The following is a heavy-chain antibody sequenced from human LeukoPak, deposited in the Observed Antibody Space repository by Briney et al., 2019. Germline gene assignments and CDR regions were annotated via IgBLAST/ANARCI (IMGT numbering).Heavy chain of an antibody. V-gene: IGHV1-69*01. J-gene: IGHJ4*02. CDR3: ARDAHYGSGSSFDY. D-gene: IGHD3-10*01. CDR1: GGTFSNYA. Sequence: SVKVSCKASGGTFSNYAVSWARQAPGQGLEWMGEIIPIFGTTNYAQKFQGRVTITADESTSTAYLDLSSLRSEDTAVYYCARDAHYGSGSSFDYWGQGTLVTVSS. CDR2: IIPIFGTT.